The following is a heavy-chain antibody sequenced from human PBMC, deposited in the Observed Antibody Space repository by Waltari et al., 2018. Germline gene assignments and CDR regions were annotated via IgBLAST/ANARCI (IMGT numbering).Heavy chain of an antibody. Sequence: EVQLVESGGGLVQPGGSLRLSCSASGFSFSSYEMSWVRQAPGKGLEWVSYINSVGSTIYYTDSVKGRFTTSRDNAKNSLCLQMNSLRAEDTAVYYCVRHLTGGSYSDYWGQGTLVTVSS. CDR2: INSVGSTI. V-gene: IGHV3-48*03. CDR3: VRHLTGGSYSDY. D-gene: IGHD3-16*01. CDR1: GFSFSSYE. J-gene: IGHJ4*02.